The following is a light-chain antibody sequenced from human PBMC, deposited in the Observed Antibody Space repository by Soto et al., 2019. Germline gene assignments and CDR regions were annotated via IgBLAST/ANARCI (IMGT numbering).Light chain of an antibody. CDR2: AAS. CDR1: QSISSY. V-gene: IGKV1-39*01. J-gene: IGKJ2*01. CDR3: QQHYSTPPF. Sequence: DIQMTQSPSSLSASVGDRVTITCRASQSISSYLNWYQQKPGKAPKLLIYAASSLQSGVPSRFSGSGSGTDFTLTISSLQPEDFATYYCQQHYSTPPFFGQGTKLEIK.